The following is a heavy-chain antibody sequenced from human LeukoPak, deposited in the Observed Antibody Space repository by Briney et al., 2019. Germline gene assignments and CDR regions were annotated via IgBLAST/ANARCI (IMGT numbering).Heavy chain of an antibody. J-gene: IGHJ3*01. V-gene: IGHV3-21*04. CDR3: ATFRFLGT. Sequence: GGSLRLPCAASGFTFSSYSMNWVRQAPGKGLEWVSSISSSSSYIYYADSVKGRFTISRDNVKNSLYLQMNSLRAEDTAIYYCATFRFLGTWGQGTMVTVSP. CDR1: GFTFSSYS. D-gene: IGHD3-3*01. CDR2: ISSSSSYI.